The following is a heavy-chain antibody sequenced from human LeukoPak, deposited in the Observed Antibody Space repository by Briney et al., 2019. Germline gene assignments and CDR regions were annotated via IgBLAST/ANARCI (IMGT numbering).Heavy chain of an antibody. D-gene: IGHD3-10*01. CDR1: GFTVSSNY. CDR2: IYSGCST. J-gene: IGHJ4*02. Sequence: GGSLRLSCAASGFTVSSNYMSWVRQAPGKGLEWVSVIYSGCSTYYADSVKGRFTISRDNSKNTLYLQMNSLRAEDTAVYYCAKDNKAVLWFGETSLLDYYFDYWGQGTLVTVSS. V-gene: IGHV3-53*01. CDR3: AKDNKAVLWFGETSLLDYYFDY.